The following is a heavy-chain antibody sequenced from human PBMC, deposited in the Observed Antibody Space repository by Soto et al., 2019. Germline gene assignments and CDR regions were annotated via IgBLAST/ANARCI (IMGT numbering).Heavy chain of an antibody. CDR1: GFSLTTSGVG. V-gene: IGHV2-5*02. CDR2: SYWDDDK. Sequence: QITLNESGPTVVRPTETLTLTCRFSGFSLTTSGVGVGCIRQSPGKAPEWLALSYWDDDKRYSASLKSRLTITKDTSNIQVVLTVSDLDPTDKATYYCAHRVLRTVFGLVTTTAIYFDFWGQGTPVAVSS. J-gene: IGHJ4*02. D-gene: IGHD3-3*01. CDR3: AHRVLRTVFGLVTTTAIYFDF.